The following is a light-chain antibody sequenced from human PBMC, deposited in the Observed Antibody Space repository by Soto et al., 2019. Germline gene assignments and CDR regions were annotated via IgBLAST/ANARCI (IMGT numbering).Light chain of an antibody. CDR1: SSDIGSDKL. V-gene: IGLV2-23*01. J-gene: IGLJ3*02. CDR2: EAF. CDR3: CSYAGSTTWV. Sequence: QSALTQPASVSGSPGQSITISCTGTSSDIGSDKLVSWYQQHPGRAPKIIIYEAFKRPSGVSNRFSGSRSGNTASLTISGLRGEDGADYYCCSYAGSTTWVFGGGTKLTVL.